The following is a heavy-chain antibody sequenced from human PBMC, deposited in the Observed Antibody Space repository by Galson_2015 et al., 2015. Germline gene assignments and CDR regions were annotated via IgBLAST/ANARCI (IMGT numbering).Heavy chain of an antibody. CDR3: ARGRQLLDH. J-gene: IGHJ4*02. D-gene: IGHD2-2*01. CDR1: GYTFSGYF. CDR2: INPNSGGT. Sequence: SVKVSCKAPGYTFSGYFLHWVRQAPGQGLEWMGRINPNSGGTNYTQKFQGRVTMTRDTSISTVYMELSSLRSDDSAVYYCARGRQLLDHWGQGTLVTVSS. V-gene: IGHV1-2*06.